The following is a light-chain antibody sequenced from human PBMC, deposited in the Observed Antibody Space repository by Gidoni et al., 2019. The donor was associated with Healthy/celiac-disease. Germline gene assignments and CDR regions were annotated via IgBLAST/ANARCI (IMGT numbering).Light chain of an antibody. V-gene: IGKV1-39*01. CDR3: QQSNNTPLT. Sequence: DIQLTQSPSSLSASVGDRVTITCRASQSISSYLNWYQQKPGNAPKLLIHAASSLQSGVPARFSGSGSGTDFTLTISSLQPEDFAAYYCQQSNNTPLTFGGGTKVEIK. J-gene: IGKJ4*01. CDR1: QSISSY. CDR2: AAS.